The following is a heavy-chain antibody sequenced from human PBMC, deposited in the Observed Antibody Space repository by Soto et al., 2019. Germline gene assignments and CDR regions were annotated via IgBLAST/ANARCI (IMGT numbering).Heavy chain of an antibody. Sequence: SVKVSCKASGGTFSSCAISWVRQAPGQGLEWMGGIIPIFGTANYAQKFQGRVTITADESTSTAYMELSSLRSEDTAVYYCARASHLDPYDSSGYYYYFDYWGQGTLVTVSS. CDR1: GGTFSSCA. V-gene: IGHV1-69*13. CDR2: IIPIFGTA. J-gene: IGHJ4*02. D-gene: IGHD3-22*01. CDR3: ARASHLDPYDSSGYYYYFDY.